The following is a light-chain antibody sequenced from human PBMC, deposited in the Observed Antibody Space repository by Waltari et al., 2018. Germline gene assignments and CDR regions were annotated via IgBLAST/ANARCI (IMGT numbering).Light chain of an antibody. Sequence: QSALTQPASVSGSPGQSTPISCTGTSSDVGGYNYVSWYQQHPGKAPKLMIYDVSNRPSGVSNRFSGSKSGNTASLTISGLQAEDEADYYCSSYTSSSTLEVVFGGGTKLTVL. CDR1: SSDVGGYNY. V-gene: IGLV2-14*03. CDR2: DVS. J-gene: IGLJ2*01. CDR3: SSYTSSSTLEVV.